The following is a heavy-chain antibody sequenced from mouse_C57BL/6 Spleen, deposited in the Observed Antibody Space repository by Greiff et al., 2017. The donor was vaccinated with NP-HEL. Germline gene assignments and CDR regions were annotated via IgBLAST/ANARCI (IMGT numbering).Heavy chain of an antibody. CDR1: GYTFTSYW. D-gene: IGHD2-1*01. CDR3: APIYYGNYGYFDV. J-gene: IGHJ1*03. V-gene: IGHV1-59*01. CDR2: IDPSDSYT. Sequence: VQLQQSGAELVRPGTSVTLSCKASGYTFTSYWMHWVKQRPGQGLEWIGVIDPSDSYTNYNQKFKGKATLTVDTSSSTAYMQLSSLTSEDSAVYYCAPIYYGNYGYFDVWGTGTTVTVSS.